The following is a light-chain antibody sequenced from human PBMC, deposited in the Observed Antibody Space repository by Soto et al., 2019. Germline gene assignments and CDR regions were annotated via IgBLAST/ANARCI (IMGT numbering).Light chain of an antibody. J-gene: IGKJ1*01. V-gene: IGKV1-39*01. CDR3: QQYNTYST. CDR2: AAS. Sequence: DIQMTQSPSSLSASVGDRVTITCRPSQSISTYLNWYQQTPGKAPKLLIYAASTLQSGVPSRFSGSGSGTDFTLTIRSLQPEDFATYYCQQYNTYSTFGQGTKVDIK. CDR1: QSISTY.